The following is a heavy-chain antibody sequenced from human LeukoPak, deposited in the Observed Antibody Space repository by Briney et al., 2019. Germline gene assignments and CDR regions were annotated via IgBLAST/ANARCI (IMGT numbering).Heavy chain of an antibody. CDR3: ARGRVVIPEGPDY. CDR1: GFTFSSYG. V-gene: IGHV3-33*01. Sequence: GGSLRLSCAAPGFTFSSYGMHWVRQAPGKGLEWVALIWYDGSDKYYADSVKGRFTISRDNSKNTLHLQMNSLRAEDTAVYYCARGRVVIPEGPDYWGQGTLVTVSS. J-gene: IGHJ4*02. D-gene: IGHD3-10*01. CDR2: IWYDGSDK.